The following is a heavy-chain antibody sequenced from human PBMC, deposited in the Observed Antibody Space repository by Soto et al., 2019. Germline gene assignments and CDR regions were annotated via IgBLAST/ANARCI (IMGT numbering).Heavy chain of an antibody. V-gene: IGHV3-49*04. J-gene: IGHJ4*02. CDR2: IRSKAYGGTT. CDR3: TRGGTYYDYVWGSYRHYFDY. D-gene: IGHD3-16*02. Sequence: GGSLRLSCTASGFTFGDYAMSWVRQAPGKGLEWVGFIRSKAYGGTTEYAASVKGRFTISRDDSKSIAYLQMNSLKTEDTAVYYCTRGGTYYDYVWGSYRHYFDYWGQGTLVTVSS. CDR1: GFTFGDYA.